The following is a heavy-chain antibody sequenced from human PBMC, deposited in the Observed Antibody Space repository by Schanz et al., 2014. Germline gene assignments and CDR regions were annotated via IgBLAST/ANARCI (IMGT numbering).Heavy chain of an antibody. J-gene: IGHJ3*02. Sequence: QLQLQESGPGLVKPSETLSLTCTVSGASISGSSDYWGWIRQSPGKGLEWIGNIYYTGTTYYNPSLKSRVSISVDTSKTQVSLNLTSVTAADTAVFYCARRDNYLSAFDIWGQGTMVTVSS. D-gene: IGHD4-4*01. CDR1: GASISGSSDY. CDR3: ARRDNYLSAFDI. CDR2: IYYTGTT. V-gene: IGHV4-39*01.